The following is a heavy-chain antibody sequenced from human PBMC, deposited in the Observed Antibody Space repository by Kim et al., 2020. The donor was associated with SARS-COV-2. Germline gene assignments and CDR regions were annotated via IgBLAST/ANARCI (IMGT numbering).Heavy chain of an antibody. CDR1: GYIFTDYG. D-gene: IGHD1-1*01. CDR3: ARDAGTGGRVDV. CDR2: ISAYNGNI. Sequence: ASVKVSCKASGYIFTDYGISWVRQAPGQGPEWVGWISAYNGNIYYAQNFQGRVTMTIDISTNTAHMELRSLRFDDTAVYYCARDAGTGGRVDVWG. V-gene: IGHV1-18*01. J-gene: IGHJ6*03.